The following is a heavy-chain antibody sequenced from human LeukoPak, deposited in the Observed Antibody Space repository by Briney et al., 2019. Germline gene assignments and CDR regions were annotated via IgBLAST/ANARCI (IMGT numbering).Heavy chain of an antibody. D-gene: IGHD6-13*01. Sequence: ASVKVSCKVSGYTLTELSMHWVRQAPGQGLEWMGWMSPNSGNTGYAQKFQGRVTITRNTSISTAYMELSRLRSDDTAVYYCARDPLAAAGTSLIVDYWGQGTLVTVSS. J-gene: IGHJ4*02. V-gene: IGHV1-8*03. CDR1: GYTLTELS. CDR2: MSPNSGNT. CDR3: ARDPLAAAGTSLIVDY.